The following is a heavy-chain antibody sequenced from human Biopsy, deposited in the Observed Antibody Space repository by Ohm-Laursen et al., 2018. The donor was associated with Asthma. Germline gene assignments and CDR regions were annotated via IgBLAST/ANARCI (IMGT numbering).Heavy chain of an antibody. CDR2: IYYSGST. Sequence: PSDTLSLTCTVSGGSISSYYWSWIRQPPGKGLEWIGYIYYSGSTNYNPSLKSRVTISVDTSKNQFSLKLSSVTAADTAVYYCASGGIAVAGPSHYYYYYYGMDVWGQGTTVTVSS. V-gene: IGHV4-59*07. CDR1: GGSISSYY. D-gene: IGHD6-19*01. CDR3: ASGGIAVAGPSHYYYYYYGMDV. J-gene: IGHJ6*02.